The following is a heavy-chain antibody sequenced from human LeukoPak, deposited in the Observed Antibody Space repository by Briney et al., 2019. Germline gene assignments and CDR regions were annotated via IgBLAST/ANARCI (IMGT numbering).Heavy chain of an antibody. V-gene: IGHV1-69*13. CDR3: ARSYYDILTGYPKNNWFDP. D-gene: IGHD3-9*01. CDR2: IIPIFGTA. J-gene: IGHJ5*02. Sequence: SVKVSCKASGGTFISYAISWVRQAPGQGLEWMGGIIPIFGTANYAQKFQGRVTITADESTSTAYMELSSLRSEDTAVYYCARSYYDILTGYPKNNWFDPWGQGTLVTVSS. CDR1: GGTFISYA.